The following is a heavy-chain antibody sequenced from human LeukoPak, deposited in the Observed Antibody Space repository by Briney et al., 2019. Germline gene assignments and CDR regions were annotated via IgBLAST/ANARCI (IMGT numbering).Heavy chain of an antibody. CDR2: IYHSGST. V-gene: IGHV4-38-2*02. Sequence: KPSETLSLTCTVSGYSISSGYYWDWIRQPPGKGLEWIGHIYHSGSTNYSPSLKSRVTISVDKSKNQIPLNLSSVTAADTAVYYCARSLNPRARDAFDIWGQGTMVTVSS. D-gene: IGHD3-10*01. CDR1: GYSISSGYY. J-gene: IGHJ3*02. CDR3: ARSLNPRARDAFDI.